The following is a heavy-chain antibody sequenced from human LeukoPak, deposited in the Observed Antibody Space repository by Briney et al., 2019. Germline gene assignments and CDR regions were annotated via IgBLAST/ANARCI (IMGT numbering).Heavy chain of an antibody. D-gene: IGHD3-10*01. V-gene: IGHV3-21*01. J-gene: IGHJ3*01. CDR3: ARDTHYYGSGSPAFDL. CDR1: GFTLSSHS. CDR2: ISSSSSYI. Sequence: GGSLRLSCAASGFTLSSHSMNWVRQAPGKGLEWVSSISSSSSYIYYADSVKGRFTISRDNAKNSLYLQLNSLRAEDTALYYCARDTHYYGSGSPAFDLWGRGTMVTVSS.